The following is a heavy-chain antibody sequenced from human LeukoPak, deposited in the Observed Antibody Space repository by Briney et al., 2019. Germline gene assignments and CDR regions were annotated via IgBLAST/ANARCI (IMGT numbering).Heavy chain of an antibody. CDR3: ARDSEYGSGSYSCLDY. CDR1: GYTLTRYG. Sequence: ASVKVSCKASGYTLTRYGISWVRQAPGQGLEWMGWISAYNGNTKYAQKLQGRVTTTTDTSTSTAYMERRRLRSDDTAVYYCARDSEYGSGSYSCLDYWGQGTLVTVSS. J-gene: IGHJ4*02. V-gene: IGHV1-18*01. D-gene: IGHD3-10*01. CDR2: ISAYNGNT.